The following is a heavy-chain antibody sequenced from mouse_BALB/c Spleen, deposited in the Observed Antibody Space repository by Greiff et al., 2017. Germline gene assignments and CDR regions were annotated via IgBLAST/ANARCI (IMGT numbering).Heavy chain of an antibody. J-gene: IGHJ3*01. Sequence: EVQLQQSGTVLARPGASVKMSCKASGCTFTSYWMHWVKQRPGQGLEWIGAIYPGNSDTSYNQKFKGKAKLTAVTSTSTAYMELSSLTNEDSAVYYCTRGGTTGAYWGQGTLVTVSA. V-gene: IGHV1-5*01. D-gene: IGHD1-1*01. CDR2: IYPGNSDT. CDR1: GCTFTSYW. CDR3: TRGGTTGAY.